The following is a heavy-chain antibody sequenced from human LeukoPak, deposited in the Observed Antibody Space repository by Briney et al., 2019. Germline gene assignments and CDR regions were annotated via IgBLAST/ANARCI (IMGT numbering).Heavy chain of an antibody. J-gene: IGHJ6*03. CDR1: GFTFDRYW. Sequence: GGSLRLSCAASGFTFDRYWMNWVRQAPGKGLEWVASIKQDGSEKYYVDSVKGRFTISRDNAKNSLYLQMNSLRAEDTAVYYCARPPYDYSNYVFTFGYYYYYMDVWGKGTTVTVSS. V-gene: IGHV3-7*01. D-gene: IGHD4-11*01. CDR3: ARPPYDYSNYVFTFGYYYYYMDV. CDR2: IKQDGSEK.